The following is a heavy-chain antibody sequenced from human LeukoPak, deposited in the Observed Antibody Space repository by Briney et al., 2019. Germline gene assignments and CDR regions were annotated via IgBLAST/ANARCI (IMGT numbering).Heavy chain of an antibody. CDR1: GYSISSGYY. CDR2: IYHSGST. CDR3: ARDPNLGYCSGGSCYSGWFDP. V-gene: IGHV4-38-2*02. J-gene: IGHJ5*02. D-gene: IGHD2-15*01. Sequence: SETLSLTCTVSGYSISSGYYWGWIRPPPGKGLEWIGIIYHSGSTYYNPSLKSRVTISVDTSKNQFSLKLSSVTAADTAVYYCARDPNLGYCSGGSCYSGWFDPWGQGTLVTVSS.